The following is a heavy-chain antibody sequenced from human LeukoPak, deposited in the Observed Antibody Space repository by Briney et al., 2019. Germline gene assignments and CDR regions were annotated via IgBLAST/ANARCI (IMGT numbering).Heavy chain of an antibody. CDR2: ISSSTYI. CDR3: ARDVPYSSSWWAFDY. CDR1: GFTFSSYS. Sequence: GGTLRLSCAASGFTFSSYSMNWVRQAPGQGLERVSSISSSTYIYYADSVKGRFTISRDNAKNSLYLQMNGLRAEDTAVYYCARDVPYSSSWWAFDYWGQGTLVTVSS. J-gene: IGHJ4*02. V-gene: IGHV3-21*01. D-gene: IGHD6-13*01.